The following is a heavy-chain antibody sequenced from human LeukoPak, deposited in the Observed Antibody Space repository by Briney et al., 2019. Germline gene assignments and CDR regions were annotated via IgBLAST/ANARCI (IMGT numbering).Heavy chain of an antibody. CDR2: IRSGSSYI. D-gene: IGHD6-6*01. CDR3: AKDVGTAALFVFYFDL. V-gene: IGHV3-21*04. Sequence: GGSLRLSCAASGFTFSSYGMSWVRQAPGKGLEWVSSIRSGSSYIYYADSVKGRFTISRDNAKNSLYLQMNSLRAEDTAVYYCAKDVGTAALFVFYFDLWGRGARVTVSS. J-gene: IGHJ2*01. CDR1: GFTFSSYG.